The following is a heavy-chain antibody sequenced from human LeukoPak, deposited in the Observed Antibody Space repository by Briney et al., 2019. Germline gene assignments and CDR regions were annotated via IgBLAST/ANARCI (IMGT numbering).Heavy chain of an antibody. J-gene: IGHJ4*02. CDR3: AKDFVGPDDY. V-gene: IGHV3-74*01. CDR1: GFTFSSYW. D-gene: IGHD1-26*01. CDR2: IDSNGRTI. Sequence: GGSLRLSCAASGFTFSSYWMHWVRQSPGKGLVWVSRIDSNGRTINYADSVKGRFTISRDNANSMLYLQMNSLRAEDSAVYYCAKDFVGPDDYWGQGTLVTVSS.